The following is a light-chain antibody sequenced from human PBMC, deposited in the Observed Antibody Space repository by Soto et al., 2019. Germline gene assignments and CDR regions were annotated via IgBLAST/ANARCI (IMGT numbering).Light chain of an antibody. V-gene: IGKV2-28*01. CDR3: MQTLQTRT. J-gene: IGKJ1*01. CDR2: MGS. Sequence: DIVVTQSPLSLTVTPGEPASISCRSSQSLLHSNGYTYLDWYLQKPGQSPQVLIYMGSNRASGVPDRFSGSGSGTDFTLTISRVEAEDAGVYYCMQTLQTRTFGQGTKV. CDR1: QSLLHSNGYTY.